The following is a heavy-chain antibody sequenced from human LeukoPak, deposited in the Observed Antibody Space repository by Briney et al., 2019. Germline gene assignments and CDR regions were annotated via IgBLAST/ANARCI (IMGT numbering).Heavy chain of an antibody. CDR3: ARDRGGYYGSENDY. D-gene: IGHD3-10*01. CDR1: GGSISSGSYY. Sequence: SSETLSLTCSVSGGSISSGSYYWSWIRQPAGKGLEWIGRIYTTEKTNYNPSLKSRVTISLYMSKNQFSLKLRSVTAADTAVYYCARDRGGYYGSENDYWGQGTLVIVSS. CDR2: IYTTEKT. V-gene: IGHV4-61*02. J-gene: IGHJ4*02.